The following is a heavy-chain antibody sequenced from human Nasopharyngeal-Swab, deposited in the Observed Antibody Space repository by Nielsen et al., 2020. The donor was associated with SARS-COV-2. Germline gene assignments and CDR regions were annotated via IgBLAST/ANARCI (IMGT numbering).Heavy chain of an antibody. J-gene: IGHJ5*02. CDR3: AKGRSISAAGSAWYDH. CDR2: ITGSGSKI. V-gene: IGHV3-23*01. CDR1: GFTFNDYA. D-gene: IGHD6-13*01. Sequence: GESLKISCAGSGFTFNDYAMTWVRQAPGKGLEWVSSITGSGSKIYYADSARGRFVISRDNANNMVFLQMNDLRAEDTAVYYCAKGRSISAAGSAWYDHWGQGTLVNVSS.